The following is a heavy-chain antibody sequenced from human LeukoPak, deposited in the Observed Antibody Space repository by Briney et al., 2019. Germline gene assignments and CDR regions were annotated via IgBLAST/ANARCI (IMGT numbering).Heavy chain of an antibody. CDR3: ARRPYSSSRYDYWFDP. J-gene: IGHJ5*02. Sequence: ASVKVSCKASGYTFTSYDINWVRQATGQGLEWMGWMNPNSGNTGYAQKFQGRVTMTRNTSISTAYMELSSLRSEDTAVYYCARRPYSSSRYDYWFDPWGQGTLVTVSS. CDR2: MNPNSGNT. D-gene: IGHD6-13*01. CDR1: GYTFTSYD. V-gene: IGHV1-8*01.